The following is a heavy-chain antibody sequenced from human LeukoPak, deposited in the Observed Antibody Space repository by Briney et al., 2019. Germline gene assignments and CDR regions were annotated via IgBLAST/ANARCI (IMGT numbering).Heavy chain of an antibody. J-gene: IGHJ4*02. V-gene: IGHV4-39*01. Sequence: PSETLSLTCTVPGGSISSSSYSWGWIRKPPGKGRECIGSIYYSERTYYKPSLKIRVTISVDTSKNQFSLKLSSVTAADTAVYYCARRIGNYYDSSGYSYGAWGRGTLDTVSS. D-gene: IGHD3-22*01. CDR1: GGSISSSSYS. CDR2: IYYSERT. CDR3: ARRIGNYYDSSGYSYGA.